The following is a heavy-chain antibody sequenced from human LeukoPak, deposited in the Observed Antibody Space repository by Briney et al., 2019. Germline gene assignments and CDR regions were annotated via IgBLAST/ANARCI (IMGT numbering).Heavy chain of an antibody. CDR1: GFTFSSYA. J-gene: IGHJ5*01. D-gene: IGHD5-12*01. CDR2: ISNSGGFT. Sequence: GGSLRLSCAAFGFTFSSYAMSWVRQAPGKGLEWVSAISNSGGFTYCADSVKGRFTISRDNSRNTLYLQMNSLRAEDTAVYYCAKGLRAHGFDFWGQGTLVAVSS. V-gene: IGHV3-23*01. CDR3: AKGLRAHGFDF.